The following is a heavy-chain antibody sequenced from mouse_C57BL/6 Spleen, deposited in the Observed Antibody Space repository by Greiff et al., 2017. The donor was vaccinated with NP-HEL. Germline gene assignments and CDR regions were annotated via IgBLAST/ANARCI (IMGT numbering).Heavy chain of an antibody. CDR3: ARRRVEGDPWAMDY. CDR2: ISNGGGST. Sequence: DVMLVESGGGLVQPGGSLKLSCAASGFTFSDYYMYWVRQTPEKRLEWVAYISNGGGSTYYPDTVKGRFTISRDNAKNTLYLQMSRLKSEDTAMYYCARRRVEGDPWAMDYWGQATSVTVSS. CDR1: GFTFSDYY. D-gene: IGHD1-1*01. V-gene: IGHV5-12*01. J-gene: IGHJ4*01.